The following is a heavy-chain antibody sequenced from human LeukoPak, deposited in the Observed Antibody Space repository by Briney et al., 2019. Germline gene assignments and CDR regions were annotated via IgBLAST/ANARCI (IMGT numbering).Heavy chain of an antibody. V-gene: IGHV4-59*10. D-gene: IGHD4-23*01. J-gene: IGHJ5*02. CDR2: IFTGGTT. CDR3: ARVSQGRWYFDP. CDR1: GGSISSFH. Sequence: SETLSLTCAVSGGSISSFHWSWIRQPAGKGLEWIGHIFTGGTTNYNPSLKSRLTKSLDTSKNQFSLNLRSVTAADTAVYYCARVSQGRWYFDPWGQGTPVTVSS.